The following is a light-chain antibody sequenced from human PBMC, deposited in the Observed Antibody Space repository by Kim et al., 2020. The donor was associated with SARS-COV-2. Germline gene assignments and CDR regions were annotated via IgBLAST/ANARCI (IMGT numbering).Light chain of an antibody. J-gene: IGLJ1*01. Sequence: SYELTQPPSVSVAPGKTATARITCGGDNIGSRSVHWYQQKPGQAPLLVIYSDSDRPSGIPDRFSGSNSGNTATLTISTVEVGDEADYYCQVWDVATDNYVFGPGTKVTVL. CDR3: QVWDVATDNYV. CDR1: NIGSRS. CDR2: SDS. V-gene: IGLV3-21*04.